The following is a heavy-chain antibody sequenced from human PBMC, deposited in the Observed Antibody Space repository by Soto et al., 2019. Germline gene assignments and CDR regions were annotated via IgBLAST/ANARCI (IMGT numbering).Heavy chain of an antibody. D-gene: IGHD3-10*01. Sequence: GSLRLSCAASGFTVSSNYMSWVRQAPGKGLEWVSVIYSGGSTYYADSVKGRFTISRHNSKNTLYLQMNSLRAEDTAVYYCARAQLSGWFGEDYWGQGTLVTVSS. CDR3: ARAQLSGWFGEDY. CDR1: GFTVSSNY. CDR2: IYSGGST. J-gene: IGHJ4*02. V-gene: IGHV3-53*04.